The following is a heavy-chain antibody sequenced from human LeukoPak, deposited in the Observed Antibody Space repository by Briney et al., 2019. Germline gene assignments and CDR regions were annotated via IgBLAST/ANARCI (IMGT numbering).Heavy chain of an antibody. D-gene: IGHD1-26*01. V-gene: IGHV1-18*01. CDR1: GGTFSSYA. CDR3: ARDESGSYDY. Sequence: ASVKVSCKASGGTFSSYAISWVRQAPGQGLEWMGWISAYNGNTNYAQKLQGRVTVTTDTSTSTAYMELRSLRSDDTAVYYCARDESGSYDYWGQGTLVTVSS. CDR2: ISAYNGNT. J-gene: IGHJ4*02.